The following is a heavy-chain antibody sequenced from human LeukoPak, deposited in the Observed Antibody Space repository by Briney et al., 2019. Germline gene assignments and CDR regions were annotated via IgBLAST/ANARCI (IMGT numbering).Heavy chain of an antibody. V-gene: IGHV1-24*01. CDR2: FDPEDGET. J-gene: IGHJ4*02. CDR3: ATASGWETLDY. Sequence: PAASVKVSCKVSGYTFTELSMHWVRQAPRKGLEWMGGFDPEDGETIYAQTFRGRVTMTEDTSTDTAYMELSSLRSEDTAVYYCATASGWETLDYWGQGTLVTVSS. D-gene: IGHD6-19*01. CDR1: GYTFTELS.